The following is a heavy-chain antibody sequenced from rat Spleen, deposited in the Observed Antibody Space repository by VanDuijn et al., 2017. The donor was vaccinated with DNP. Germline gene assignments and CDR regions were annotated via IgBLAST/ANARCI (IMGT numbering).Heavy chain of an antibody. J-gene: IGHJ4*01. CDR3: ATDYYSSSYYAMDA. Sequence: EVQLVESGGGLVQPGRSLKLSCAASGFTFSDYYMAWVRQAPTKGLEWVASISPSGGSSYYRDSVKGRFTVSRDKAKNTLYLQMDSLRSEDTATYYCATDYYSSSYYAMDAWGQGTSVTVSS. CDR1: GFTFSDYY. V-gene: IGHV5-27*01. CDR2: ISPSGGSS. D-gene: IGHD1-2*01.